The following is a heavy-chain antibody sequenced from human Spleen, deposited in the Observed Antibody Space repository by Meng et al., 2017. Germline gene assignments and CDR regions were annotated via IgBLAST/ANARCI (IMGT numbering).Heavy chain of an antibody. CDR1: GYTITAYY. CDR2: SDPDSGGT. D-gene: IGHD5-12*01. CDR3: AREYGGYEPFDY. Sequence: QVQLVQTGAELKKSGTSVQVPGKAAGYTITAYYRHWVRHAPGQGLEWMGRSDPDSGGTNSAQKFQGRVTMTRDTSISTAYMELSSLRSDDTAVYYCAREYGGYEPFDYWGQGTLVTVSS. V-gene: IGHV1-2*06. J-gene: IGHJ4*02.